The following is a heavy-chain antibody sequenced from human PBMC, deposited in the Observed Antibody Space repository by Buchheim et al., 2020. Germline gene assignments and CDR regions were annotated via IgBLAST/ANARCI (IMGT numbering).Heavy chain of an antibody. D-gene: IGHD3-10*01. V-gene: IGHV4-39*01. CDR1: GGSISSSSYY. CDR3: ARRGSYYGSGSYYNAGHFDY. J-gene: IGHJ4*02. Sequence: QLQLQESGPGLVKPSETLSLTCTVSGGSISSSSYYWGWIRQPPGKGLEWIGSIYYSWSTYYNPSLKSRVTISVDTSKNQFSLKLSSVTAADTAVYYCARRGSYYGSGSYYNAGHFDYWGQGTL. CDR2: IYYSWST.